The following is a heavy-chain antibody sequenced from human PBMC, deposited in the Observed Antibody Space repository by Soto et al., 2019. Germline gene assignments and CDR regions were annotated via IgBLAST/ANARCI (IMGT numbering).Heavy chain of an antibody. V-gene: IGHV3-21*01. J-gene: IGHJ5*02. Sequence: PGGSLRLSCAASGFTFSSYSMNWVRQAPGKGLEWVSSISSSSSYIYYADSVKGRFTISRDNAKNSLYLQMNSLRAEDTAVYYCARGGYPRITIFGVVMRHWNLTYTHNWFDPWGQGTLVTVSS. CDR1: GFTFSSYS. CDR3: ARGGYPRITIFGVVMRHWNLTYTHNWFDP. D-gene: IGHD3-3*01. CDR2: ISSSSSYI.